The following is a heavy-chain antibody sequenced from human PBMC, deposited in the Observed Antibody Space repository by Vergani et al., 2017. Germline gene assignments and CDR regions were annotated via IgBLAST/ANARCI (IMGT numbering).Heavy chain of an antibody. D-gene: IGHD2-2*01. CDR3: AKEVVPAAKGYMDV. V-gene: IGHV3-9*01. J-gene: IGHJ6*03. CDR2: ISWNSGSI. Sequence: EVQLVESGGGLVQPGRSLRLSCAASGFTFDDYAMHWVRQAPGKGLEWVSGISWNSGSIGYADSVKGRFTISRDNAKNSLYLQMNSLRAEDTDLYYCAKEVVPAAKGYMDVWGKGTTVTVSS. CDR1: GFTFDDYA.